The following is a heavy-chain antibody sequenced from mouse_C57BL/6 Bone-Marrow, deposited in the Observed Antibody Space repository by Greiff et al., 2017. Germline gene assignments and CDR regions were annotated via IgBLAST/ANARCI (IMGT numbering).Heavy chain of an antibody. CDR2: IDPENGDT. J-gene: IGHJ1*03. Sequence: DVQLQESGAELVRPGASVKLSCTASGFNIKDDYMHWVKQRPEQGLEWIGWIDPENGDTEYASKFQGKATITAATSSNTAYLQLSSLTSEDTAVYYCTTPNYYGSSSYWYFDVWGTGTTVTVSS. CDR1: GFNIKDDY. CDR3: TTPNYYGSSSYWYFDV. V-gene: IGHV14-4*01. D-gene: IGHD1-1*01.